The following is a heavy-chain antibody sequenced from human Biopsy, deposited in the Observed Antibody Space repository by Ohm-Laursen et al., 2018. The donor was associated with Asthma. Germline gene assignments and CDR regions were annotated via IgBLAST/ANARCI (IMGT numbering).Heavy chain of an antibody. CDR3: ARTYFDFLTGQVHDAFAM. D-gene: IGHD3-9*01. CDR1: GYTFIHFA. Sequence: ASVKVSCKASGYTFIHFAIHWVRQAPGQRLEWMGWINAGDGNTKYSQKFQGRVTITRDTSASTAYMDLSSLRSEDTAVYYCARTYFDFLTGQVHDAFAMWGQGTMATVSS. V-gene: IGHV1-3*01. CDR2: INAGDGNT. J-gene: IGHJ3*02.